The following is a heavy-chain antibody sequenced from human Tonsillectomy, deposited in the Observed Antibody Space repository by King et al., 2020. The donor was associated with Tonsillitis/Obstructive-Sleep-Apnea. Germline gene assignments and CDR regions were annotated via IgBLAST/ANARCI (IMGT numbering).Heavy chain of an antibody. CDR3: ASDGGVGEGDV. Sequence: VQLVESGGGLVQPGGSLRLSCAASRFTFSSYWMSWVRQAPGKGPEWVANIKQDGSEKYYVDSVKGRFTISRDNAKNSLYLQMNSLRAEDTAVYYCASDGGVGEGDVWGKGTTVTVSS. V-gene: IGHV3-7*01. CDR2: IKQDGSEK. CDR1: RFTFSSYW. D-gene: IGHD3-16*01. J-gene: IGHJ6*04.